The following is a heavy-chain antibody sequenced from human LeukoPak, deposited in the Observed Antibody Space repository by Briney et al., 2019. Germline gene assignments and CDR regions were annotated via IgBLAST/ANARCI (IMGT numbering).Heavy chain of an antibody. D-gene: IGHD4-11*01. V-gene: IGHV3-7*01. CDR2: IKQDGSEK. CDR1: GFTFSSYW. Sequence: GGSLRLSCAASGFTFSSYWMSWVRQAPGRGLEWVANIKQDGSEKYYVDSVKGRFTISRDNAKNSLYLQTNSLRAEDTAVYYCARDPFNSNYYFDYWGQGTLVTVSS. J-gene: IGHJ4*02. CDR3: ARDPFNSNYYFDY.